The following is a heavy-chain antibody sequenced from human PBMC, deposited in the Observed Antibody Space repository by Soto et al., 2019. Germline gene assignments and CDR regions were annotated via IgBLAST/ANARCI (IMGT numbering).Heavy chain of an antibody. CDR3: KNGYEFCTVYPHPFDF. J-gene: IGHJ4*02. CDR1: GFTFSICA. CDR2: ISASGGRT. Sequence: GWSLSLSCAASGFTFSICAMSWVRQAPGKGLEWVSGISASGGRTYYADSVNGRFTISRDNSNNTVYLQMDTLGAEDTAIYYCKNGYEFCTVYPHPFDFWVQRTPVIVSS. V-gene: IGHV3-23*01. D-gene: IGHD3-16*01.